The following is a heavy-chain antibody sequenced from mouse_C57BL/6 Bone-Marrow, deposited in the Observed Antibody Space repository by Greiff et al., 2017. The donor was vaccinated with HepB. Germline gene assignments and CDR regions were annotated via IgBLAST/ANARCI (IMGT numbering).Heavy chain of an antibody. CDR2: INPYNGGT. V-gene: IGHV1-19*01. Sequence: EVMLVESGPVLVKPGASVKMSCKASGYTFTDYYMNWVKQSHGKSLEWIGVINPYNGGTSYNQKFKGKATLTVDKSSSTAYMELNSLTSEDSAVYYCASEGYLLWLRRGFDYWGQRTPLTDS. D-gene: IGHD2-2*01. CDR1: GYTFTDYY. CDR3: ASEGYLLWLRRGFDY. J-gene: IGHJ2*01.